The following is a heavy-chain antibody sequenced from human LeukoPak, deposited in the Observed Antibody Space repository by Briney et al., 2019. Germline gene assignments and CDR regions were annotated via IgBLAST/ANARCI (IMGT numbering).Heavy chain of an antibody. Sequence: PGGSLRLSCAASGFTVSSNYMSWVRQAPGKGLEWVSVIYSGGSTYYADSVKGRFTISRDNSKNTPYLQMNSLRAEDTAVYYCARDGSTIFGVVTDDAFDIWGQGTMVTVSS. CDR2: IYSGGST. CDR3: ARDGSTIFGVVTDDAFDI. V-gene: IGHV3-53*01. D-gene: IGHD3-3*01. J-gene: IGHJ3*02. CDR1: GFTVSSNY.